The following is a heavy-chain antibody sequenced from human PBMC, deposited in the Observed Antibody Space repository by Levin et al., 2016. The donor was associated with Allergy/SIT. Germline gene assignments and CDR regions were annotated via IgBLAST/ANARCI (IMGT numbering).Heavy chain of an antibody. Sequence: SQTLSLTCAVYGGSFSGYYWSWIRQPPGKGLEWIGEINHSGSTNYNPSLKSRVTISVDTSKNQFSLKLSSVTAADTAVYYCARLWSTEYFDWLLEANLDYWGRGTLVTVSS. J-gene: IGHJ4*02. CDR2: INHSGST. V-gene: IGHV4-34*01. D-gene: IGHD3-9*01. CDR3: ARLWSTEYFDWLLEANLDY. CDR1: GGSFSGYY.